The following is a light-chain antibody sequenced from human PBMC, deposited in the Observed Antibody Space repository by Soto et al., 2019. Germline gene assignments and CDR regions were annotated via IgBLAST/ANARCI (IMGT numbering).Light chain of an antibody. CDR1: SSDLGGYDY. CDR3: CSYTISSTYV. CDR2: EVS. Sequence: QSALAQPPSASGSPGQSVTIPCTGTSSDLGGYDYVSWYQHHPGKAPKLIIYEVSERPSGVPDRFSGSKSGNTASLTISGLQAEDEADYYCCSYTISSTYVFGTGTKVTVL. V-gene: IGLV2-11*01. J-gene: IGLJ1*01.